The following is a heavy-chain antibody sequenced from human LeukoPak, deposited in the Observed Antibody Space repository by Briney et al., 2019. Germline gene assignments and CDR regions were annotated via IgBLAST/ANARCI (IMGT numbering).Heavy chain of an antibody. CDR3: ASYLSGFSQTLEAFDY. CDR1: GGTFSSYA. CDR2: IIPIFGTA. Sequence: GSPLKSSSAASGGTFSSYAISWVRQAPGQRLECIGGIIPIFGTAHYAQKFQGRVTINTVESTSTAYMELGSLRSEDTALYYCASYLSGFSQTLEAFDYWGQGTLVTVSS. V-gene: IGHV1-69*05. D-gene: IGHD3-10*01. J-gene: IGHJ4*02.